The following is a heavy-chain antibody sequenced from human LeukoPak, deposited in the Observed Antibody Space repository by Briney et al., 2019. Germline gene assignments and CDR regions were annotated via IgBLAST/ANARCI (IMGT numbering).Heavy chain of an antibody. V-gene: IGHV1-3*01. CDR2: INAGNGNT. CDR1: GYTFTSYA. CDR3: ARSIVVVPAAMGGEFDY. J-gene: IGHJ4*02. D-gene: IGHD2-2*01. Sequence: ASVKVSCKASGYTFTSYAMHWVRQAPGQRLEWMRCINAGNGNTKYSQKFQGRVTITRDTSASTAYMELSSLRSEDTAVYYCARSIVVVPAAMGGEFDYWGQGSLVTVSS.